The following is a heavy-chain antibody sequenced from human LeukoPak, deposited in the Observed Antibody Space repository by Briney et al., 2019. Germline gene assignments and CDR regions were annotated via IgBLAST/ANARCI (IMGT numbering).Heavy chain of an antibody. CDR2: IYYSGST. J-gene: IGHJ5*02. CDR3: ATGGIAARPYNWFDP. CDR1: GGSVSSGSYY. D-gene: IGHD6-6*01. V-gene: IGHV4-61*01. Sequence: SETLSLTCTVSGGSVSSGSYYWSWIRRPPGKGLEWIGYIYYSGSTNYNPSLKSRVTISVDTSKNQFSLKLSSVTAADTAVYYCATGGIAARPYNWFDPWGQGTLVTVSS.